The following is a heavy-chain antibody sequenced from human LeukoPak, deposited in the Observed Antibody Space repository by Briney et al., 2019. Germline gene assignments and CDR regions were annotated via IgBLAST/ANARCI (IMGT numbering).Heavy chain of an antibody. CDR1: GFTVSRKY. CDR2: IYSGGTT. CDR3: TRESGSGSPFFDY. J-gene: IGHJ4*02. D-gene: IGHD3-10*01. V-gene: IGHV3-53*01. Sequence: GGSLRLSCAASGFTVSRKYMSWVRQAPGKGLEWVSVIYSGGTTYYADSVKGRFTISRDNSKNTLYLQMNSLRAEDTAVYYCTRESGSGSPFFDYWGQGTLVTVSS.